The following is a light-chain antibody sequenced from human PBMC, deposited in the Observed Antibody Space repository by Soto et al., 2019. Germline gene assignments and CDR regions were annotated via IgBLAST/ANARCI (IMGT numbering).Light chain of an antibody. CDR2: GAS. Sequence: EIVMTQSPATLSVSQGERATVSCRASQSVSSNLAWYQQKPGQSPRRRIYGASTRATGIPAGFSGSGSRTEFTLTISTVHSDDFAVYYCQQYNNWPPWTLGQGTKLEI. J-gene: IGKJ1*01. CDR1: QSVSSN. CDR3: QQYNNWPPWT. V-gene: IGKV3-15*01.